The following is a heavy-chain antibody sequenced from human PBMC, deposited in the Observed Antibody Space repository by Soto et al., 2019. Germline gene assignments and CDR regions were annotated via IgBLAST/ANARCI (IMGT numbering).Heavy chain of an antibody. CDR1: GYTFTSYV. D-gene: IGHD2-2*02. V-gene: IGHV1-18*01. J-gene: IGHJ5*02. CDR2: ISAYNGNT. Sequence: ASVKVSCKASGYTFTSYVISWVRQAPGQGLEWMGWISAYNGNTNYAQKLQGRVTMTTDTSTSTAYMELRSLRSDDTAVYYCARVVGADIVVVPAAIGWFDPWGQGTLVTVSS. CDR3: ARVVGADIVVVPAAIGWFDP.